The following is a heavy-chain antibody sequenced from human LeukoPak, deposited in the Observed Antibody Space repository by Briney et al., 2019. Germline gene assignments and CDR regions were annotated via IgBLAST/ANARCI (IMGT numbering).Heavy chain of an antibody. CDR3: ARASSGWANNAFDI. J-gene: IGHJ3*02. V-gene: IGHV3-48*03. CDR2: ISSSGSTI. Sequence: GGSLRLSCAASGFTFSSYEMNWVRQAPGKGLEWVSYISSSGSTIYYADSVKGRFTISRDSAKNSLYLQMNSLRAEDTAVYYCARASSGWANNAFDIWGQGTMVTVSS. CDR1: GFTFSSYE. D-gene: IGHD6-19*01.